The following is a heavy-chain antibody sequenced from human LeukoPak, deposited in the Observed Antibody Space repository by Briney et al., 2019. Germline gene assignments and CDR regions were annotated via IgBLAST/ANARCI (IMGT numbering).Heavy chain of an antibody. D-gene: IGHD6-13*01. J-gene: IGHJ5*02. Sequence: GSLRLSRAASGFTFSSFAMHRVRQAPGKGLGGVAGISHGGSNKYYADSVKGRFTISRDNSKNTLYLQMNSLRAEDTAVYYCARDLSPYIRDLTPGSNWFDPWGQGTLVTVSS. V-gene: IGHV3-30-3*01. CDR3: ARDLSPYIRDLTPGSNWFDP. CDR2: ISHGGSNK. CDR1: GFTFSSFA.